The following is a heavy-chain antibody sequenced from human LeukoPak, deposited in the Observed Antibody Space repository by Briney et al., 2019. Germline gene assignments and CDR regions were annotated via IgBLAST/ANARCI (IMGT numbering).Heavy chain of an antibody. Sequence: GGSVRLSCAASGFTFSTYWMSWVRQAPGKGLEWVANIRQDGSDKYYVDSVKGRFTISRDNAKNSLYLQMNSLRAEDTAVYYCARDGGSAMPFDYWGQGTLVTVSS. J-gene: IGHJ4*02. CDR3: ARDGGSAMPFDY. CDR2: IRQDGSDK. D-gene: IGHD2-2*01. CDR1: GFTFSTYW. V-gene: IGHV3-7*01.